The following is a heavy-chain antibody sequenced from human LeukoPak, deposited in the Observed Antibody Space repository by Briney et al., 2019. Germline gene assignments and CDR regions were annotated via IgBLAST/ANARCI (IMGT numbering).Heavy chain of an antibody. CDR3: ARASPGAGWFCDY. J-gene: IGHJ4*02. D-gene: IGHD6-19*01. V-gene: IGHV3-7*01. CDR1: GFTFSTYW. Sequence: GGSLRLSCAGSGFTFSTYWMDWVRQAPGKGLEWVANINRDGSEKYNVDSVKGRFTISRDNAKNSLYLQMNSLRAEDTAVYHCARASPGAGWFCDYWGQGTLVTVSS. CDR2: INRDGSEK.